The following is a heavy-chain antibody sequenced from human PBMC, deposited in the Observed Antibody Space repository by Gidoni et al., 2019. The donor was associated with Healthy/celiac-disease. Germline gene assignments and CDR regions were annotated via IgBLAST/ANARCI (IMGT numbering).Heavy chain of an antibody. CDR3: ARSRTMTNLGPLHY. CDR1: GYTFTGYY. D-gene: IGHD3-22*01. Sequence: QVHLVQSGAEENKPGASVNVSCIALGYTFTGYYLHWVRQAPGQGPEWMGWINRNSGGTNQEQKFQGRVTMTRDTSISTAYMELSRLRSGDTAVYYCARSRTMTNLGPLHYWGQGTLVTVSS. CDR2: INRNSGGT. J-gene: IGHJ4*02. V-gene: IGHV1-2*02.